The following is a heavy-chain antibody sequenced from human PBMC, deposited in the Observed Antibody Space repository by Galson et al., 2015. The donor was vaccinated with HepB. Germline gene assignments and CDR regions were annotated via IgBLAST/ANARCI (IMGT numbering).Heavy chain of an antibody. CDR2: IKQDGSEK. V-gene: IGHV3-7*03. CDR3: ARDASPGQNTIFGVVIKQDRLDY. CDR1: GFTFSSYW. Sequence: SLRLSCAASGFTFSSYWMSWVRQAPGKGLEWVANIKQDGSEKYYVDSVKGRFTISRDNAKNSLYLQMNSLRAEDTAVYYCARDASPGQNTIFGVVIKQDRLDYWGQGTLVTVSS. J-gene: IGHJ4*02. D-gene: IGHD3-3*01.